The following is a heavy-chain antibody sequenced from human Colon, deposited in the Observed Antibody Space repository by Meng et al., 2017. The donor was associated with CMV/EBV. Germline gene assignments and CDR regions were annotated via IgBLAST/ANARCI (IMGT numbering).Heavy chain of an antibody. Sequence: GGSLRLSCTASGFTFGDYAMSWVRQAPGKGLEWISYISSSTYTTYYVDSVKGRFTISRDNAKNSLYLQMNSLGAEDTAVYYCARASIPDTGMGLDNWGQGTLVTVSS. CDR3: ARASIPDTGMGLDN. D-gene: IGHD2-8*02. J-gene: IGHJ4*02. CDR1: GFTFGDYA. V-gene: IGHV3-48*04. CDR2: ISSSTYTT.